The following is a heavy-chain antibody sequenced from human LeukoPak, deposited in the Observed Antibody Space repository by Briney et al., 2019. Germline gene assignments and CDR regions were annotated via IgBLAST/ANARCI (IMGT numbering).Heavy chain of an antibody. D-gene: IGHD4-17*01. CDR2: IYYSGST. J-gene: IGHJ5*02. V-gene: IGHV4-59*01. Sequence: SETLSLTCTVSGSSISSFYWSWIRQPPGQGLERIGYIYYSGSTKYNPSLKSRVTISADTSKNQLSLRLSSVTAADTAVYYCARGSWAPAMTTPPPDFDPWGQGTLVTVSS. CDR3: ARGSWAPAMTTPPPDFDP. CDR1: GSSISSFY.